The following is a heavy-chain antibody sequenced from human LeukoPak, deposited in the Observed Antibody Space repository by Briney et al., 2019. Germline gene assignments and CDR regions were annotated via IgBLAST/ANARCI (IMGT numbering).Heavy chain of an antibody. CDR3: VKGRAWGGYNYPFDY. J-gene: IGHJ4*02. Sequence: QSGGSLRLSCAASGFSFRDYGVHWVRQAPGKGLEWVAIISYDGRNEFYADSVKGRFSISRDNYKNTVHLQMNSLRTEDTAVYYCVKGRAWGGYNYPFDYWGQGTLVTASS. CDR2: ISYDGRNE. CDR1: GFSFRDYG. V-gene: IGHV3-30*18. D-gene: IGHD5-24*01.